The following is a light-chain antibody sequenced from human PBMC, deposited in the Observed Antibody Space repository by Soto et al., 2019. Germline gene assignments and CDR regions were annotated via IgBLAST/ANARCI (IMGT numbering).Light chain of an antibody. CDR2: DSS. CDR1: QSVSSSY. V-gene: IGKV3-20*01. Sequence: EIVLTQFPGTLSLSPGERATLSCRASQSVSSSYLAWYQQKPGQAPRLLMSDSSTRATGIPDRFSGSGSGTDFTLTISRLEPEYVAVYYCQQFGRSPQTFGQGTRLQIK. CDR3: QQFGRSPQT. J-gene: IGKJ5*01.